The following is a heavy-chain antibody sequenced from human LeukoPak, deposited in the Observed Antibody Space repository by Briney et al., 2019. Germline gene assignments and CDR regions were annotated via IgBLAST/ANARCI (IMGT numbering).Heavy chain of an antibody. V-gene: IGHV3-21*01. D-gene: IGHD3-10*01. CDR2: ISSSSSYI. CDR1: GFTFSSYS. J-gene: IGHJ3*02. CDR3: ARGLRAEDAFDI. Sequence: GGSLRLSCAASGFTFSSYSMNWVRQAPGKGLGWVSSISSSSSYIYYADSVKGRFTISRDNAKNSLYLQMNSLRAEDTAVYYCARGLRAEDAFDIWGQGTMVTVSS.